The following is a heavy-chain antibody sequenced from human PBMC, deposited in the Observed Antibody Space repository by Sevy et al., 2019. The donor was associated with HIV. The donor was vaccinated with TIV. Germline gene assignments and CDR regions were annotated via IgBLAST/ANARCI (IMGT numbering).Heavy chain of an antibody. J-gene: IGHJ4*02. CDR2: ISSSSSYT. CDR3: ARGGHDYGDYATDY. CDR1: AFTFSDYY. D-gene: IGHD4-17*01. Sequence: GGSLRLSCAASAFTFSDYYTSWIRQAPGKGLEWVSYISSSSSYTNYADSVKGRFTISRDNAKNSLYLQMNSLRAEDTAVYYCARGGHDYGDYATDYWGQGTLVTVSS. V-gene: IGHV3-11*06.